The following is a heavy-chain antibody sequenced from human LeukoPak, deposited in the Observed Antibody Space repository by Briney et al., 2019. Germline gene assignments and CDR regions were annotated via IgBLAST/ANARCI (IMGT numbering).Heavy chain of an antibody. Sequence: AASVKVSCKASGYTFTGYYMHWVRQAPGQGLEWMGWINPNSGGTNYAQKLQGRVTMTTDTSTSTAYMELRSLRSDDTAVYYCARDFSLRYSDWLSNNWFDPWGQGTLVTVSS. V-gene: IGHV1-2*02. CDR3: ARDFSLRYSDWLSNNWFDP. CDR1: GYTFTGYY. D-gene: IGHD3-9*01. CDR2: INPNSGGT. J-gene: IGHJ5*02.